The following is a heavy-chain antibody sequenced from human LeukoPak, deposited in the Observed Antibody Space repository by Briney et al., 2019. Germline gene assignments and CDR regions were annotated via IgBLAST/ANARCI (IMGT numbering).Heavy chain of an antibody. CDR1: GGSVSSGGYY. CDR3: ASEVVVVPAATGLRGYFDY. Sequence: SQTLSLTCTVSGGSVSSGGYYWSWIRQLPGKGLEWIGYIYYSGNTYYNPSLKSRVTISGDTSKNQFSLKLSSVTAADTAVYYCASEVVVVPAATGLRGYFDYWGQRTLVTVSS. CDR2: IYYSGNT. J-gene: IGHJ4*02. V-gene: IGHV4-31*03. D-gene: IGHD2-2*01.